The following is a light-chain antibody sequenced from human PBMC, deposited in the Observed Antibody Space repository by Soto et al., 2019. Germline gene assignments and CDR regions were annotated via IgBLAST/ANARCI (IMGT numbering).Light chain of an antibody. J-gene: IGLJ2*01. CDR2: DVS. V-gene: IGLV2-8*01. CDR1: SSDVGGYDY. Sequence: QSVLTHPPSASGSPGQSVTISCTGTSSDVGGYDYVSWYQQHPGKAPKLMIYDVSKRPSGVPDRFSGSKSGNTASLTVSGLQAEDEADYYCSSYGVRNNHVVLGGGTKLTVL. CDR3: SSYGVRNNHVV.